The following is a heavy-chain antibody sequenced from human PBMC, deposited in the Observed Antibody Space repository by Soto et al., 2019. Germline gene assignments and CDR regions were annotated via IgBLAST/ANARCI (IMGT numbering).Heavy chain of an antibody. J-gene: IGHJ5*02. V-gene: IGHV3-15*07. CDR2: IKNKTAGETT. D-gene: IGHD3-10*01. CDR1: GFTFSQAW. CDR3: TAKRDVSRGWFDP. Sequence: EVQLVESGGGLVKPGGSLRLSCAASGFTFSQAWMNWVRQAPGKGLEWVGRIKNKTAGETTDYAAPVKGRFTISRDDLKNTLYLQMDSLKTEDTAVYYCTAKRDVSRGWFDPWGQGTLVTVSS.